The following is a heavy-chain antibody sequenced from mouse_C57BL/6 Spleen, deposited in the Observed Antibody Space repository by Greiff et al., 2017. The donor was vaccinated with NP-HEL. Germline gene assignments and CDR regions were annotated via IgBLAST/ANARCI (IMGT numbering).Heavy chain of an antibody. CDR1: GYTFTSYW. V-gene: IGHV1-69*01. J-gene: IGHJ2*01. CDR2: IDPSDSYT. CDR3: ARGVYSNYLYYFDY. D-gene: IGHD2-5*01. Sequence: QVQLQQSGAELVMPGASVKLSCKASGYTFTSYWMHWVKQRPGQGLEWIGEIDPSDSYTNYNQKFKGKSTLTVDKSSSTAYMQLSSLTSEDSAVYYCARGVYSNYLYYFDYWGQGTTLTVSS.